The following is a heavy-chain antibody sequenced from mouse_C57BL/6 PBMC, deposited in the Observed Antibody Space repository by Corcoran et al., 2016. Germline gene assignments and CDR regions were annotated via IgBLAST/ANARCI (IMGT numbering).Heavy chain of an antibody. CDR3: ARSGYYGSFAY. D-gene: IGHD1-1*01. Sequence: VQLQQSGPELVKPGASVKLLCKAAGYTFTDYSMDWVKQSHGKSLEWIGDINPNNGGTIYNQKFKGKATLTVDKSSSTAYMELRSLTSEDTAVYYCARSGYYGSFAYWGQGTLVTVSA. V-gene: IGHV1-18*01. CDR1: GYTFTDYS. J-gene: IGHJ3*01. CDR2: INPNNGGT.